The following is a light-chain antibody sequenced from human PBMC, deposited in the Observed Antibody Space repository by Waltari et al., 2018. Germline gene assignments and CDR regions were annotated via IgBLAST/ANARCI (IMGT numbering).Light chain of an antibody. V-gene: IGKV1-5*03. CDR2: KAS. CDR3: HQYNTYST. Sequence: DIQMTQSPSTLSASVGDRVTITCRASQTIYDWLAWYQQKPGKAPKLLIYKASSLESGVPSRFSGSGSGTEFTLTISSLQPDDFATYYCHQYNTYSTFGQGTKVEIK. J-gene: IGKJ1*01. CDR1: QTIYDW.